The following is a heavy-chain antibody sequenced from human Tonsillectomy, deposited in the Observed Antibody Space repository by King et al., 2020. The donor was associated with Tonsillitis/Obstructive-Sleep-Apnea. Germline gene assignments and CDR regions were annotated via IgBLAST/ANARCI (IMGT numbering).Heavy chain of an antibody. V-gene: IGHV3-53*01. Sequence: VQLVESGGGLIQPGGSLRLSCAASGFTVSSNYMSWVRQAPGKGLEWVSVIYSGGSTYYADSVKGRFTISRDNSKNTLYLQMNSLRAEDTAVYYCASRREPYDMLTGYRDWGQGTLVTVSS. J-gene: IGHJ4*02. CDR1: GFTVSSNY. CDR3: ASRREPYDMLTGYRD. CDR2: IYSGGST. D-gene: IGHD3-9*01.